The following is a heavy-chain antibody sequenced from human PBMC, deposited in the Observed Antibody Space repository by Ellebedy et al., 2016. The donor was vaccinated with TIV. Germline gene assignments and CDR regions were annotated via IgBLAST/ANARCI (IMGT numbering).Heavy chain of an antibody. D-gene: IGHD6-13*01. Sequence: PGGSLRLSCAASGFTFSSHWMHWVRQAPGKGLVWVSRINSDGSSISYADSVKGRFTISRDNAKNTLYLQMKSLRAEDTAVYYCARDREVSSSWSRGNDYWGQGTLVTVSS. CDR3: ARDREVSSSWSRGNDY. J-gene: IGHJ4*02. CDR1: GFTFSSHW. CDR2: INSDGSSI. V-gene: IGHV3-74*01.